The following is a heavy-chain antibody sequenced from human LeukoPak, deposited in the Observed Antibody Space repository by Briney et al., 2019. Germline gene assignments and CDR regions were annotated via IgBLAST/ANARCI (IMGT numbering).Heavy chain of an antibody. CDR1: GGSISVYY. CDR2: INYSMST. Sequence: SERLSLTCTVSGGSISVYYWSWSRQRPGEGLGWIGYINYSMSTNYNTSLTSRVTISLHSSKKQFSLKLSSVTAPDTAVYYIAIVMGTTSRVFASWGQGIQVTVSS. J-gene: IGHJ4*02. D-gene: IGHD1-26*01. V-gene: IGHV4-59*01. CDR3: AIVMGTTSRVFAS.